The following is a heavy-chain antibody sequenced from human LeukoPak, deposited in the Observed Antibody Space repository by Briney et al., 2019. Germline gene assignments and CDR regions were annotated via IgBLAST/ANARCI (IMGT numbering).Heavy chain of an antibody. V-gene: IGHV3-74*01. CDR1: GFTFSSYW. Sequence: GGSLRLSCAASGFTFSSYWMHWVRQAPGKGLVWVSRINSDGSSTSYADSVKGRFTISRDNAKNTLYLQMNSLRAEGTAVYYCARVAHTYAFDIWGQGTMVTVSS. J-gene: IGHJ3*02. D-gene: IGHD2-2*02. CDR2: INSDGSST. CDR3: ARVAHTYAFDI.